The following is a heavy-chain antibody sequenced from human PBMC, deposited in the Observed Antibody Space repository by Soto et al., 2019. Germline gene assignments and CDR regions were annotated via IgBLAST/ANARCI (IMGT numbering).Heavy chain of an antibody. D-gene: IGHD3-22*01. CDR1: GYIFTYYW. J-gene: IGHJ3*02. CDR2: IFPGDSDT. V-gene: IGHV5-51*03. CDR3: ARVERSTMIVVVSGGAFDI. Sequence: EVQLVQSRAEVKKPGESLKISCTASGYIFTYYWIAWVRQMPGKGLEWMGVIFPGDSDTRYNPSFEGQVTISVDKSTSVAYLQWNDLKASDTAIYYCARVERSTMIVVVSGGAFDIWGQGTAVTVSS.